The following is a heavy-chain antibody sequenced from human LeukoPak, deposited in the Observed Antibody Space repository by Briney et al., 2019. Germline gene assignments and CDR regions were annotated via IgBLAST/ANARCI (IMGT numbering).Heavy chain of an antibody. CDR3: ARTKYGDYLFADY. V-gene: IGHV4-34*01. J-gene: IGHJ4*02. CDR2: INHSGST. D-gene: IGHD4-17*01. CDR1: GGSFSGYY. Sequence: SETLSLTCAVYGGSFSGYYWSWIRQPPGKGLEWIGEINHSGSTNYNPSLKSRVTISVAKNQVSLKLSSVTAADTAVYYCARTKYGDYLFADYWGQGTLDTVSP.